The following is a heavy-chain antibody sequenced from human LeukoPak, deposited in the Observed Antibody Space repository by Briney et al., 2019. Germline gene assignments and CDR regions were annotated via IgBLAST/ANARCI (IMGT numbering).Heavy chain of an antibody. Sequence: SGGSLRLSCAASGFTFSSYSMNWVRQAPGKGLEWVSSISSSSSYIYYADSVKGRFTISRDNAKNSLYLQMNSLRAEDTAVYYCASEVRGPNRNWYYYGMDVWGQGTTVTVSS. CDR3: ASEVRGPNRNWYYYGMDV. D-gene: IGHD3-10*01. CDR1: GFTFSSYS. V-gene: IGHV3-21*01. J-gene: IGHJ6*02. CDR2: ISSSSSYI.